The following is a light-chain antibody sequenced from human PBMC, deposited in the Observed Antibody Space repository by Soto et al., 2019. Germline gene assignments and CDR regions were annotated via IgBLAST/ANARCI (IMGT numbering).Light chain of an antibody. J-gene: IGKJ4*01. CDR3: QQYHSWPLS. CDR1: QSIGSN. Sequence: EIVMTQSPGTVSVSPGEGVTLTCRASQSIGSNLAWYLQKPGQTPRLLIFGASTRATGVPARFSGSGSGTEFTLTISTLQSEDAAVYHCQQYHSWPLSFGGGTKVEVK. V-gene: IGKV3-15*01. CDR2: GAS.